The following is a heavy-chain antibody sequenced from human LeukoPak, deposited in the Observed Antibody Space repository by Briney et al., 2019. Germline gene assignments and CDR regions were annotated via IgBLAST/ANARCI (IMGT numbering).Heavy chain of an antibody. Sequence: ASVKVSCKASGYSFTGYYMHWVRQAPGQGLEWMGWISAYNGNTNYAQKLQGRVTMTTDTSTSTAYMELRSLRSDDTAVYYCARERPGGIAVYWFDPWGQGTLVTVSS. J-gene: IGHJ5*02. V-gene: IGHV1-18*04. CDR2: ISAYNGNT. CDR3: ARERPGGIAVYWFDP. CDR1: GYSFTGYY. D-gene: IGHD6-19*01.